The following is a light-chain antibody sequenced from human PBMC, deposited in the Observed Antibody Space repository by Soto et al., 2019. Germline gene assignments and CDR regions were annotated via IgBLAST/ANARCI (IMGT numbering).Light chain of an antibody. CDR3: QQYGSSPPIT. J-gene: IGKJ5*01. Sequence: TVLAQSPGALCWAAGERATLSCRASQSVSSSYLAWYQQKPGQAPRLLIYGASSRATGIPDRFSGSGSGTDFTLTISRLEPADFAVYYCQQYGSSPPITFGQGTRLEIK. V-gene: IGKV3-20*01. CDR2: GAS. CDR1: QSVSSSY.